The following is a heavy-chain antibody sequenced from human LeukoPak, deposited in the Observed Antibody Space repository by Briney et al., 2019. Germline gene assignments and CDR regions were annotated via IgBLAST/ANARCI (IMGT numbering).Heavy chain of an antibody. CDR2: IYYSGST. Sequence: SETLSLTCTVSGGSISSSSYYWGWIRQPPEKGLEWIGSIYYSGSTYYNPSLKSRVTISVDTSKNQFSLKLSSVTAADTAVYYCARGAAVEMATAVDYWGQGTLVTVSS. CDR1: GGSISSSSYY. D-gene: IGHD5-24*01. CDR3: ARGAAVEMATAVDY. J-gene: IGHJ4*02. V-gene: IGHV4-39*01.